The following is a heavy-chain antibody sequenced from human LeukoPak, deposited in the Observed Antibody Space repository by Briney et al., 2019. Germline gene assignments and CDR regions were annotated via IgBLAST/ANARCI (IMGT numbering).Heavy chain of an antibody. Sequence: SETLSLTCAVYGGSFSGHYWSWIRQPPGKGLEWIGEINHSGSTNYNPSLKSRVTISVDTSKNQFSLKLSSVTAADTAVYYCARGRDGYIFDYWGQGTLVTVSS. J-gene: IGHJ4*02. D-gene: IGHD5-24*01. CDR1: GGSFSGHY. CDR2: INHSGST. V-gene: IGHV4-34*01. CDR3: ARGRDGYIFDY.